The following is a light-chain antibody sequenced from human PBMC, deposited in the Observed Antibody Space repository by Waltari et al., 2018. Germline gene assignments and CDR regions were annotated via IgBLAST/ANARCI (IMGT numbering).Light chain of an antibody. CDR1: PGSGNN. J-gene: IGKJ1*01. CDR3: QQGYSYPRT. Sequence: DIQLTQYPSSLSASVGDTVTINCQASPGSGNNLNWYQQKPGKAPKLLIYRASSLQSGIPSRFSGSGSGTDFTLTISSLQPEDFATYYCQQGYSYPRTFGQGTKVEIK. V-gene: IGKV1-16*01. CDR2: RAS.